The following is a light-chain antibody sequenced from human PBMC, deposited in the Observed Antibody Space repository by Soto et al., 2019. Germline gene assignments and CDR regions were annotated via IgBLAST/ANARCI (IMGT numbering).Light chain of an antibody. Sequence: EIVLTQSPGTLSLSPGERATLSCRASQSVSSSYLAWFQLKPGQAPRLLIYGASSRATGIPDRFSGSGSGTDFTLTISRLEPEDFAVYYCQQYGSSPPITFGQGTRLEI. CDR2: GAS. J-gene: IGKJ5*01. V-gene: IGKV3-20*01. CDR1: QSVSSSY. CDR3: QQYGSSPPIT.